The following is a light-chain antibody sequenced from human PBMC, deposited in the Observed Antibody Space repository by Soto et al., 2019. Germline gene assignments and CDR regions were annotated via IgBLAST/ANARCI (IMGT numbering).Light chain of an antibody. J-gene: IGLJ3*02. CDR1: SSNIGAGYH. V-gene: IGLV1-40*01. CDR2: GNS. CDR3: QSYDSSLSGSV. Sequence: QSVLTQPPSVSGAPGQRVTISCTGSSSNIGAGYHVHWYQQLPGTAPKLLIYGNSNRPSGVPDRFSGSKSGTSASLAITGLQAEDEAEDYCQSYDSSLSGSVFGGGTKLTVL.